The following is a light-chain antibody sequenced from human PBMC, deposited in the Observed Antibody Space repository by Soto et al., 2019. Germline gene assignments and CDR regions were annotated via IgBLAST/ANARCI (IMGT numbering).Light chain of an antibody. J-gene: IGLJ1*01. CDR1: SSNIGADYD. CDR3: QSYDDSLSAYV. Sequence: QSVLTQPPSVSGAPGQRVTISCTGSSSNIGADYDVHWYQQLPGTAPKLLIYGNSNRPSGVPDRFSGSKSGTSASLAITGLQAEDEADYYCQSYDDSLSAYVFGTGTKLTVL. CDR2: GNS. V-gene: IGLV1-40*01.